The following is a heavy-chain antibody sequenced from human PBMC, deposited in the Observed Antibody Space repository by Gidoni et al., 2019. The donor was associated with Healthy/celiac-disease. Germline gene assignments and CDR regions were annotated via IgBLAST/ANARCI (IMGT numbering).Heavy chain of an antibody. D-gene: IGHD5-12*01. CDR2: IYYSGST. V-gene: IGHV4-59*01. CDR3: ARDLRDGYNPDAFDI. Sequence: QVQLQESGPGLVKPSETLSLTCTVSGGSISSYYWSWIRQPPGKGLEWIGYIYYSGSTNYNPSLKSRVTISVDTSKNQFSLKLSSVTAADTAVYYCARDLRDGYNPDAFDIWGQGTMVTVSS. CDR1: GGSISSYY. J-gene: IGHJ3*02.